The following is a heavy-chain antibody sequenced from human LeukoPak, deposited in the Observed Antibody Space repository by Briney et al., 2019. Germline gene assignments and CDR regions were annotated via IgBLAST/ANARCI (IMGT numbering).Heavy chain of an antibody. V-gene: IGHV4-39*01. CDR3: ARQTGSGLFILP. D-gene: IGHD3/OR15-3a*01. Sequence: PSETLSLTCAVSGVSISSSNSYWGWIRQPPGKGLEWIGSIYYSGNTYYNASLKSQVSISIDTSKNQFSLRLTSVTAADTAVYYCARQTGSGLFILPGGQGTLVTVSS. CDR1: GVSISSSNSY. J-gene: IGHJ4*02. CDR2: IYYSGNT.